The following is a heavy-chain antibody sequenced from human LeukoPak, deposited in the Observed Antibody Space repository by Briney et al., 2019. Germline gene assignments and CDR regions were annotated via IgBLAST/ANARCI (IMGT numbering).Heavy chain of an antibody. CDR1: GGSFSGYY. V-gene: IGHV4-34*01. CDR2: INHSGST. D-gene: IGHD5-12*01. Sequence: PSETLSLTCTVYGGSFSGYYWSWIRQPPGKGLEWIGEINHSGSTSYNPSLKSRVTISVDTSKNQFSLNLNSVTAADTAVYYCARVGVMATVNGYRYHALDVWGQGTTVAVSS. J-gene: IGHJ6*02. CDR3: ARVGVMATVNGYRYHALDV.